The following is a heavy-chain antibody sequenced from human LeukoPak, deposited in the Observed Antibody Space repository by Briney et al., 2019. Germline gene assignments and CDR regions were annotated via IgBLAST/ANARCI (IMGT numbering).Heavy chain of an antibody. J-gene: IGHJ6*03. D-gene: IGHD1-26*01. Sequence: GGSLRLSCAASGFIFSSYGMHWVRQAPGRGLEWVAFIYYDGSKTYYADSVKGRFTISRDNSKNTLYLQMSSLRAEDTAIYYCAKGRAVGYIDVWGKGTTVTVSS. CDR3: AKGRAVGYIDV. CDR2: IYYDGSKT. CDR1: GFIFSSYG. V-gene: IGHV3-30*02.